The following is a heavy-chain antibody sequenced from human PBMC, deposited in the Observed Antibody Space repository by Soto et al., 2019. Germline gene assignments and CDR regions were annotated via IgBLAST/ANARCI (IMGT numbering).Heavy chain of an antibody. V-gene: IGHV3-7*05. CDR1: GFTFSSYW. CDR2: IKQDGSGK. CDR3: SRAIAFTDYVTRWGTFDP. D-gene: IGHD4-17*01. J-gene: IGHJ5*02. Sequence: EVQLVESGGGLVQPGGSLRLSCAASGFTFSSYWMSWVRQAPGKGLEWVANIKQDGSGKYYVDSVKGRFTISRDNAKNSLYLQMNSLRAEDTAVYYCSRAIAFTDYVTRWGTFDPWGQGTLVTVSS.